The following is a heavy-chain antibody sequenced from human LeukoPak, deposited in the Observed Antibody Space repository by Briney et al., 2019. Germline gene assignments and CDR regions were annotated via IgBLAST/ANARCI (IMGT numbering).Heavy chain of an antibody. D-gene: IGHD2-8*01. CDR2: ISGSGGST. CDR3: AKTIVLMVYTNDY. V-gene: IGHV3-23*01. CDR1: GSTFSSYA. J-gene: IGHJ4*02. Sequence: GGSLRLSCAASGSTFSSYAMSWVRQAPGKGLEWVSAISGSGGSTYYADSVKGRFTISRDNSKNTLYLQMNSLRAEDTAVYYCAKTIVLMVYTNDYWGQGTLVTVSS.